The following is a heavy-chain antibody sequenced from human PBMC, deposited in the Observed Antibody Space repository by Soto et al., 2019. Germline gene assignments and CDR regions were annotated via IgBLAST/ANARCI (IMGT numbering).Heavy chain of an antibody. CDR2: IIPIFGTA. Sequence: QVQLVQSGAEVKKPGSSVKVSCKASGGTFSSYAISWVRQAPGQGLEWMGGIIPIFGTANYAQKFQGRVTITADESTRTAYMELSSLRSEDTAVYYCARGTYYYDSSGYYRLDYWGQGTLVTVAS. J-gene: IGHJ4*02. CDR3: ARGTYYYDSSGYYRLDY. CDR1: GGTFSSYA. V-gene: IGHV1-69*01. D-gene: IGHD3-22*01.